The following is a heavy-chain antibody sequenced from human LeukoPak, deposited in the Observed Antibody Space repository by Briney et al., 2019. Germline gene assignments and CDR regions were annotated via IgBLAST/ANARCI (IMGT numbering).Heavy chain of an antibody. CDR2: ISSSSSNI. J-gene: IGHJ4*02. V-gene: IGHV3-21*01. CDR1: GFTFSSYS. D-gene: IGHD2-2*01. Sequence: KPGGSLRLSCAASGFTFSSYSMNWVRQAPGKGLEWVSSISSSSSNIYYADSVKGRFTISRDNAKNSLYLQTNSLRAEDTAVYYCARGYCSSTSCSFDYWGQGTLVTVSS. CDR3: ARGYCSSTSCSFDY.